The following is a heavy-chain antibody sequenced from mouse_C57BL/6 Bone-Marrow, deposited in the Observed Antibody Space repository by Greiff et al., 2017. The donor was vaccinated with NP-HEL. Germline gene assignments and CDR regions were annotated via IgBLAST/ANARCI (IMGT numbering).Heavy chain of an antibody. Sequence: EVKLMESGGGLVQPGGSMKLSCVASGFTFSNYWMNWVRQSPEQGLEWVAQIRLKSDNYATHHAESVKGRFTISRDDTKISIYLQMDNLMAEDAGIYCCPELCHYDYWGKTTTLTVAS. D-gene: IGHD4-1*01. CDR3: PELCHYDY. CDR2: IRLKSDNYAT. J-gene: IGHJ2*01. CDR1: GFTFSNYW. V-gene: IGHV6-3*01.